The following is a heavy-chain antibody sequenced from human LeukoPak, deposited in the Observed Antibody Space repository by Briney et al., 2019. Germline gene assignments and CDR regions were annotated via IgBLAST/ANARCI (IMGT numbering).Heavy chain of an antibody. V-gene: IGHV3-53*01. CDR1: GFTVSSNY. CDR3: ARERIQLWLLGVWDRY. Sequence: GGSLRLSCTVSGFTVSSNYMSWVRQAPGKGLEWVSFIYSDNTHYSDSVKGRLTISRDNPKNTLYLQMNSLRAEDTAVYYCARERIQLWLLGVWDRYWGQGTLVTVSS. D-gene: IGHD5-18*01. CDR2: IYSDNT. J-gene: IGHJ4*02.